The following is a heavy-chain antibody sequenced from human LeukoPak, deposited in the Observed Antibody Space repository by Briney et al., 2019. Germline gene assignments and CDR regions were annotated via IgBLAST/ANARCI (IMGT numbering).Heavy chain of an antibody. V-gene: IGHV3-23*01. CDR1: GFTFSNAW. CDR3: AKDLTTMVRGAPS. Sequence: GGSLRLSCAASGFTFSNAWMSWVRQAPGKGLEWVSAISGSGGSTYYADSVKGRFTISRDNSKNTLYLQMNSLRAEDTAVYYCAKDLTTMVRGAPSWGQGTLVTVSS. D-gene: IGHD3-10*01. CDR2: ISGSGGST. J-gene: IGHJ4*02.